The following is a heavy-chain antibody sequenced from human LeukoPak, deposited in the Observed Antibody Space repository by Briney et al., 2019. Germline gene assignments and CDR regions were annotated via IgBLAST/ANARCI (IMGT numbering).Heavy chain of an antibody. CDR2: ISSSGSTI. CDR3: AREPLYYYDSSGSFDY. D-gene: IGHD3-22*01. CDR1: GFTFSSYE. J-gene: IGHJ4*02. Sequence: GGSLRLSCAASGFTFSSYEMNWVRQAPGKGLEWVSYISSSGSTIYYADSAKGRFTISRDNAKNSLYLQMNSLRAEDTAVYYCAREPLYYYDSSGSFDYWGQGTLVTVSS. V-gene: IGHV3-48*03.